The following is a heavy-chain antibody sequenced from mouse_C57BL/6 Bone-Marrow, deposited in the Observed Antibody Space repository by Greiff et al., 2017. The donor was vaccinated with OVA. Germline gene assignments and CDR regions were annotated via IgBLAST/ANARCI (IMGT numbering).Heavy chain of an antibody. J-gene: IGHJ3*01. CDR1: GFTFSDYG. CDR3: ARIFRY. Sequence: DVKLVESGGGLVKPGGSLKLSCAASGFTFSDYGMHWVRQAPEKGLEWVAYISSGSGNTNYADTVKGRFTISRDKAKNTLFLQMSRLRSEDTAMYYYARIFRYWGQGTLVTVSA. CDR2: ISSGSGNT. V-gene: IGHV5-17*01.